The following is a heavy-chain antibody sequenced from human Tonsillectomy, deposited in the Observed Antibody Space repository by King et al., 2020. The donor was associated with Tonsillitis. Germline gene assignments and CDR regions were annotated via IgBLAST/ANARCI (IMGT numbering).Heavy chain of an antibody. V-gene: IGHV3-23*04. CDR2: ISATTGST. CDR1: GVTFSTYA. CDR3: AKVDSSDYYYGYFDY. D-gene: IGHD3-22*01. J-gene: IGHJ4*02. Sequence: VQLVESGGGLVQPGGSLRLSCAASGVTFSTYAMSWVRQAPGEGLEWVSAISATTGSTYYADSVKGRFTISRDNSKNMLYLQMNSLRADDTAVYYCAKVDSSDYYYGYFDYWGQGTLVTVSS.